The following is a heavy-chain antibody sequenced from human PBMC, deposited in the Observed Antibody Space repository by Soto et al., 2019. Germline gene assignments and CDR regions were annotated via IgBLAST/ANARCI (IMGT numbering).Heavy chain of an antibody. J-gene: IGHJ2*01. Sequence: SETLSLTCTVSGGSISSGGYYWSWIRQHPGKGLEWIGYIYYSGSTYYNPSLKSRVTISVDTSKNQFSLKLSSVTAADTAVYYCARERASYDILTGYYREGRYFDLWGRGTLVTVSS. V-gene: IGHV4-31*03. CDR3: ARERASYDILTGYYREGRYFDL. D-gene: IGHD3-9*01. CDR1: GGSISSGGYY. CDR2: IYYSGST.